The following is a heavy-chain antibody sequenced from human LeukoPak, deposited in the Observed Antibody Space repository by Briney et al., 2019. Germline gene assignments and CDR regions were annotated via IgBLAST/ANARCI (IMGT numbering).Heavy chain of an antibody. CDR1: GFTVSSSY. V-gene: IGHV3-53*01. Sequence: PGGSLRLSCAAPGFTVSSSYMTWVRQAPDKGLEWVSVIYSGGSTYYADYEKGRFTISRENSKNTLYLQMNSLRAEDTDVYYCARDGGQRPSGFSTGGFDYWGQGTLVTVSS. CDR2: IYSGGST. D-gene: IGHD3-22*01. CDR3: ARDGGQRPSGFSTGGFDY. J-gene: IGHJ4*02.